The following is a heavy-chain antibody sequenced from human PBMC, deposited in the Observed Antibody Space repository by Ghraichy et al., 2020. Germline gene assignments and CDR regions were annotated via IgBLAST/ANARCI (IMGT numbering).Heavy chain of an antibody. CDR1: GFTFSSYW. CDR2: IKQDGSEK. J-gene: IGHJ4*02. Sequence: GGSLRLSCAASGFTFSSYWMSWVRQAPGKGLEWVANIKQDGSEKYYVDSVKGRFTISRDNAKNSLYLQMNSLRAEDTAVYYCARAGSPQALRVYDYWGQGTLVTVSS. D-gene: IGHD3-16*01. V-gene: IGHV3-7*01. CDR3: ARAGSPQALRVYDY.